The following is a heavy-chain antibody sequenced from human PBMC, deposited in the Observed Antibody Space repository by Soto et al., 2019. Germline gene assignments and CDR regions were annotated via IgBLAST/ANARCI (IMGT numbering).Heavy chain of an antibody. J-gene: IGHJ6*02. CDR2: ISAYNGNT. D-gene: IGHD5-12*01. CDR1: GYTFTSYG. V-gene: IGHV1-18*01. Sequence: GASVKVSCKASGYTFTSYGISWVRQAPGQGLEWMGWISAYNGNTNYAQKLQGRVTMTTDTSTSTAYMELRSLRSDDTAVYYCARERGWLQSIPYYYYGMDVWGQGTTVTVSS. CDR3: ARERGWLQSIPYYYYGMDV.